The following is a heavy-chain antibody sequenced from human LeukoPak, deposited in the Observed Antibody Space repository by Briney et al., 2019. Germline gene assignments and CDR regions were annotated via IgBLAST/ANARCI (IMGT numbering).Heavy chain of an antibody. CDR1: GFTFSIYS. CDR3: ARDVGLGKGRFDY. J-gene: IGHJ4*02. D-gene: IGHD1-26*01. CDR2: FTGTGNYI. Sequence: GGSLRLSCEVSGFTFSIYSINWVPQAPGKGLEWISSFTGTGNYIHYADSVKGRFTISGDNAKNSVYLEINSLRAEDTAMYLWARDVGLGKGRFDYWGQGALVTVSS. V-gene: IGHV3-21*01.